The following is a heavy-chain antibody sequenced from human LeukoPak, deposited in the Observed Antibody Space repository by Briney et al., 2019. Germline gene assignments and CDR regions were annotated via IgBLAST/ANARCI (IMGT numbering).Heavy chain of an antibody. CDR3: ARHVNAFDI. CDR1: GFTVSSNY. Sequence: GGSLRLSCAASGFTVSSNYMSWVRQAPGKGLEWVSVIYSGGSTYYADSVKGRFTISRDNAKDSLFLQMNSLRDEDTAVYYCARHVNAFDIWGQGTMVTVSS. CDR2: IYSGGST. J-gene: IGHJ3*02. D-gene: IGHD3-16*01. V-gene: IGHV3-53*01.